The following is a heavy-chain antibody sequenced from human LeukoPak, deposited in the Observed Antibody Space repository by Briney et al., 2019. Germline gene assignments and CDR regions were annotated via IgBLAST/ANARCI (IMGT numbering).Heavy chain of an antibody. CDR1: GFTFSTYA. Sequence: GGSLRLSCAASGFTFSTYAMMWVRQAPGKGLEWVSYASGSGGSTYYADSVKGRFTISRGNSKNTLYLQMNSLRVEDTAIYYCAKVPRSSLGYWGQGTLVTVSS. J-gene: IGHJ4*02. D-gene: IGHD3-10*01. CDR2: ASGSGGST. CDR3: AKVPRSSLGY. V-gene: IGHV3-23*01.